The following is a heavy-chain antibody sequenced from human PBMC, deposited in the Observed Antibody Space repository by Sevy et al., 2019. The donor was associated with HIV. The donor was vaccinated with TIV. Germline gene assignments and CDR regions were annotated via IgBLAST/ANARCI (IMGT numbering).Heavy chain of an antibody. V-gene: IGHV3-15*01. D-gene: IGHD6-13*01. Sequence: GGSLRLSCTASGFSFSNAWMSWVRQAPGKGLEWVGRFKGKPGGGAKDYAAPVKGRFIISRDDSKNTLYLQMSSLRTEDTAVYYCTTDSWSQEDYYDYWGQGTLVTVSS. CDR3: TTDSWSQEDYYDY. CDR2: FKGKPGGGAK. CDR1: GFSFSNAW. J-gene: IGHJ4*02.